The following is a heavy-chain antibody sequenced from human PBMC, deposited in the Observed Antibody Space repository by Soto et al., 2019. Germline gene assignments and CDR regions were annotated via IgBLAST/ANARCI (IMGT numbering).Heavy chain of an antibody. J-gene: IGHJ5*02. CDR1: GGSISSSSYY. V-gene: IGHV4-39*01. Sequence: QLQLQESGPGLVKPSETLSLTCTVSGGSISSSSYYWGWIRQPPGKGLEWIGSIYYSGSTYYNPSLKSRVTISVDTSKNQFSLKLSSVTAADTAVYYCARLGLPSVRGNNWFDPWGQGTLVTVSS. CDR2: IYYSGST. D-gene: IGHD3-10*01. CDR3: ARLGLPSVRGNNWFDP.